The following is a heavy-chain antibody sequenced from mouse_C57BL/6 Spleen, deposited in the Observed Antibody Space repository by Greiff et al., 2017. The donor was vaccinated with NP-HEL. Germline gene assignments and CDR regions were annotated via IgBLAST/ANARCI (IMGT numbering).Heavy chain of an antibody. CDR3: TRGSITTVVAPNAMDY. CDR2: ISSGGDYI. J-gene: IGHJ4*01. CDR1: GFTFSSYA. D-gene: IGHD1-1*01. Sequence: EVQVVESGEGLVKPGGSLKLSCAASGFTFSSYAMSWVRQTPEKRLEWVAYISSGGDYIYYADTVKGRFTISRDNARNTLYLQMSSLKSEDTAMYYCTRGSITTVVAPNAMDYWGQGTSVTVSS. V-gene: IGHV5-9-1*02.